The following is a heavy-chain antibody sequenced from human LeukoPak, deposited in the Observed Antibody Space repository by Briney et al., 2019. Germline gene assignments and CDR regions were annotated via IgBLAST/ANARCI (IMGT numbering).Heavy chain of an antibody. D-gene: IGHD2-2*01. J-gene: IGHJ4*02. CDR3: ARSQDIIAVPAALPVR. CDR2: IYYSGST. Sequence: SQTLSLTCTVSGGSISSGGYYWSWIRQHPGKGLEWIGYIYYSGSTYYNPSLKSRVTISVDTSKNQFPLNLSSVTAADTAVYYCARSQDIIAVPAALPVRWGQGTLVTVSS. V-gene: IGHV4-31*03. CDR1: GGSISSGGYY.